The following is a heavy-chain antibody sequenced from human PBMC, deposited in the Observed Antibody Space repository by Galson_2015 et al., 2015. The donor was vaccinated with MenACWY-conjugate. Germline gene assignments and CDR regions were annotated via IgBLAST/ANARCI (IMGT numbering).Heavy chain of an antibody. CDR2: MHRSGTS. D-gene: IGHD2-15*01. CDR3: SREGVCSDGTCYYYDY. J-gene: IGHJ4*02. V-gene: IGHV3-23*01. Sequence: SLRLSCAASGFTFSNYGMAWVRQAPGKGLDWVSAMHRSGTSYYAASVKGRFTISRDNSKNTLYLQMNSLRVEDTAVYYCSREGVCSDGTCYYYDYWGQGTLVTVSS. CDR1: GFTFSNYG.